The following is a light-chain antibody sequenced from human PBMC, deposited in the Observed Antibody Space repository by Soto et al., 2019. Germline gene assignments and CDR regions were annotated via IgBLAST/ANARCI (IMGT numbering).Light chain of an antibody. CDR2: DVS. Sequence: QSVLTQPRSVSGSPGQSVTISCTGTSSDFGGYNYVSWYQHHPGKAPKLMIYDVSERPSGVPARFSGSKSGNTASLTISGLQAEDEADYHCCSYAGTFYVFGTGTKVTV. CDR1: SSDFGGYNY. CDR3: CSYAGTFYV. V-gene: IGLV2-11*01. J-gene: IGLJ1*01.